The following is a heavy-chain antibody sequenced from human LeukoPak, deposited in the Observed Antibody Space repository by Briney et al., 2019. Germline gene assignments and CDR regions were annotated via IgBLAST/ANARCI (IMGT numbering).Heavy chain of an antibody. D-gene: IGHD3-10*01. J-gene: IGHJ4*02. V-gene: IGHV4-34*01. CDR1: GGSFSGYY. CDR2: INHSGST. CDR3: ARERIQGVISFDY. Sequence: SSETLSLTCAVYGGSFSGYYWSWIRQPPGEGLEWIGEINHSGSTNYNPSLKSRVTISVDTSKNQFSLKLSSVTAADTAVYYCARERIQGVISFDYWGQGTLVTVSS.